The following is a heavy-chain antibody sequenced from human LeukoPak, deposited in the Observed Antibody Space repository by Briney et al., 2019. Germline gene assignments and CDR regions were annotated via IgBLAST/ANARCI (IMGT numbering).Heavy chain of an antibody. Sequence: ASVKVSCKASGYTFTSYYMHWVRQAPEQGLEWMGIINPSGGSTSYAQKFQGRVTMTRDMSTSTVYMELSSLRSEDTAVYYCARLGYCSGGSCYLFDYWGQGTLVTVSS. CDR2: INPSGGST. CDR1: GYTFTSYY. V-gene: IGHV1-46*01. J-gene: IGHJ4*02. D-gene: IGHD2-15*01. CDR3: ARLGYCSGGSCYLFDY.